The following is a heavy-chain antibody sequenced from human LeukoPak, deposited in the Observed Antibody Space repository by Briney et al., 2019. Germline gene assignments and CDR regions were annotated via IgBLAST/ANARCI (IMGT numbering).Heavy chain of an antibody. CDR2: ISSSGSTI. CDR3: AREGQDSTLDP. V-gene: IGHV3-11*04. Sequence: LSLTCAVYGGSFSGYYWSWVRQAPGKGLEWVSYISSSGSTIYYADSVKGRFTISRDNAKNSLYLQMNSLRAEDTAVYYCAREGQDSTLDPWGQGTLVTVSS. CDR1: GGSFSGYY. D-gene: IGHD2-2*01. J-gene: IGHJ5*02.